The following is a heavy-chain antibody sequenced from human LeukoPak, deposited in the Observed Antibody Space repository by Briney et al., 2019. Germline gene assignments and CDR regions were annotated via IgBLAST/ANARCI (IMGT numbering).Heavy chain of an antibody. CDR2: IYTGRIT. V-gene: IGHV4-61*09. D-gene: IGHD3-9*01. Sequence: SQTLSLTCTVSGGSVSSGSYYWNWIRQPAGKGLEWIGQIYTGRITNYDPSLKSRVTISVDTSKNHFSLKLSSVTAADTAVYYCARSGLRYFDWSIVWGQGTLVTVSS. CDR1: GGSVSSGSYY. CDR3: ARSGLRYFDWSIV. J-gene: IGHJ4*02.